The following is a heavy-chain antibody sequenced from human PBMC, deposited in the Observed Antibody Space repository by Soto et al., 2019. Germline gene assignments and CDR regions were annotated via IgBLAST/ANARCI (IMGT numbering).Heavy chain of an antibody. V-gene: IGHV3-30*18. Sequence: PGGSLRLSCAASGFTFSSYGMHWVRQAPGKGLEWVAVISYDGSNKYYADSVKGRFTISRDNSKNTLYLQMNSLRAEDTAVYYCAKDRQYPSAGMDVWGQGTTVTVSS. D-gene: IGHD2-2*01. CDR2: ISYDGSNK. J-gene: IGHJ6*02. CDR3: AKDRQYPSAGMDV. CDR1: GFTFSSYG.